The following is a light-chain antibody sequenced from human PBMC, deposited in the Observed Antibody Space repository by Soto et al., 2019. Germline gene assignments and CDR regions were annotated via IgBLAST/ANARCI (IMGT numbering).Light chain of an antibody. CDR1: QSISTW. Sequence: DLQMTQSPSTLSASVGDRVTITCRASQSISTWLAWYQQKRGKAPNLLIYDASSLVRGVPSRFSVSGSGTEFTLTISSLQPDDFATYYCQQYNSYTFGQGTKLEIK. V-gene: IGKV1-5*01. J-gene: IGKJ2*01. CDR3: QQYNSYT. CDR2: DAS.